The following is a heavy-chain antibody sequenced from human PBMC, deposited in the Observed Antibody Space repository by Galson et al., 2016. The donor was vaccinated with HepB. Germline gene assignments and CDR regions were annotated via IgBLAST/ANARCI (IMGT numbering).Heavy chain of an antibody. D-gene: IGHD5-18*01. CDR2: ISYDGDTK. Sequence: SLRLSCAASGFTFSTYGMHWVRQAPGKGLEWVAVISYDGDTKYHADSVKGRFTISRGNSKNTLYLQMHRLGFEDTAVYYCASDPRQWQRGYNYGFEYWGQGTLVSVSS. J-gene: IGHJ4*02. CDR3: ASDPRQWQRGYNYGFEY. V-gene: IGHV3-30*03. CDR1: GFTFSTYG.